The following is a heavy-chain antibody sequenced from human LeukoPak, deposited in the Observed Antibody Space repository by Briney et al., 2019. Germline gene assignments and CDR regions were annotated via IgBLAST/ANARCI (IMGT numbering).Heavy chain of an antibody. CDR2: ISYDGSNK. Sequence: HPGGSLRLSCAASGFTFSSYGMHWVRQAPGKGLEWVAVISYDGSNKYYADSVKGRFTISRDNSKNTLYLQMNSLRAENTAVYYCAKVFGSGSYRPHYFDYWGQGTLVTVSS. D-gene: IGHD3-10*01. CDR3: AKVFGSGSYRPHYFDY. CDR1: GFTFSSYG. J-gene: IGHJ4*02. V-gene: IGHV3-30*18.